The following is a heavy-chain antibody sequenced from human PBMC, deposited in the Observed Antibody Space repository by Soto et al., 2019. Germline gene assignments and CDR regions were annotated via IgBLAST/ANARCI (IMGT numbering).Heavy chain of an antibody. V-gene: IGHV3-23*01. D-gene: IGHD6-13*01. CDR2: ISGSGGST. CDR1: GFTFSSYA. J-gene: IGHJ3*02. CDR3: AKDVSRIAAAGTGAFDI. Sequence: LSLTCAASGFTFSSYAMSWVRQAPGKGLEWVSAISGSGGSTYYADSVKGRFTISRDNSKNTLYLQMNSLRAEDTAVYYCAKDVSRIAAAGTGAFDIWGQGTMVTVSS.